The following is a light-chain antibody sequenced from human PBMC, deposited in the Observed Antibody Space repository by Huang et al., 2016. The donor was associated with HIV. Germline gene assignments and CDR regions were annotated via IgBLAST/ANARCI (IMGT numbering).Light chain of an antibody. CDR2: DTS. J-gene: IGKJ5*01. V-gene: IGKV3-11*01. Sequence: EIVLTQSPATLSLSPGERATLSCRASQSVANYLAWYQQKPAQAPRLLIYDTSHRATGIPARFSGSGSGTDFTLTISSLEPEDFAVYYWQQCSNWITVGQGTRLEIK. CDR1: QSVANY. CDR3: QQCSNWIT.